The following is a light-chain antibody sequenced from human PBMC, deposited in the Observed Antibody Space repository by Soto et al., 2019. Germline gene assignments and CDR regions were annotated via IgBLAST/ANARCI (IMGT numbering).Light chain of an antibody. CDR2: KAS. J-gene: IGKJ1*01. CDR3: QHYNSYSEA. CDR1: QTISSW. V-gene: IGKV1-5*03. Sequence: DLQMTQSPSSVSSTVGDSVTIXXRASQTISSWLAWYQQKPGKAPKVXIYKASTLKSGVPSRFSGSGAGTEFTLTSSSLQPDDFATYYCQHYNSYSEAFGQGTKVDIK.